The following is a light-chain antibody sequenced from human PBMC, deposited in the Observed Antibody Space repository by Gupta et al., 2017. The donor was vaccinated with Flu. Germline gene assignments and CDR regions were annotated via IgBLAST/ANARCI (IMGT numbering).Light chain of an antibody. V-gene: IGKV2-30*01. J-gene: IGKJ1*01. CDR2: QVS. CDR3: RQGAHWPWA. CDR1: QVLVYSDGNTY. Sequence: VTLGQPASISCRSSQVLVYSDGNTYLHWFQQRPGQSPRRLIYQVSYRDSGVPDRFSGSGSGTDFTLKIISVEAEDVGIYCCRQGAHWPWAFGQGTTVEIK.